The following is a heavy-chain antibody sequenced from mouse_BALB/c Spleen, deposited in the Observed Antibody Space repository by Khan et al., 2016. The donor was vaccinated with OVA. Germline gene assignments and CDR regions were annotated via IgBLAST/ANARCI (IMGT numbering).Heavy chain of an antibody. CDR1: GYTFSDYW. CDR2: ILPGSLSI. V-gene: IGHV1-9*01. J-gene: IGHJ3*01. CDR3: ARGGYGGFAY. D-gene: IGHD2-2*01. Sequence: QVQLQQSGADLMKPGASVKISCKAIGYTFSDYWIEWVKQRPGHGLEWIGDILPGSLSINYTENFKDKAPFTADTSSNTAYMQHSSLTSEDSAVYHCARGGYGGFAYWGQGTLVTVSA.